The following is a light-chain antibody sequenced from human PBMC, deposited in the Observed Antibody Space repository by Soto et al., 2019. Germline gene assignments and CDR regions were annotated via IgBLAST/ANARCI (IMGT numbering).Light chain of an antibody. CDR2: DAS. V-gene: IGKV1-5*01. Sequence: DIQMTQSPSTLAASVGDRVTITCRASQSISSWLAWYQQKPGKAPKLLIYDASSLESGVPSRFSGSGSGTEFTLTISSLQPGDFATYYCQQYNSYPWTFGQGTKVDIK. CDR3: QQYNSYPWT. CDR1: QSISSW. J-gene: IGKJ1*01.